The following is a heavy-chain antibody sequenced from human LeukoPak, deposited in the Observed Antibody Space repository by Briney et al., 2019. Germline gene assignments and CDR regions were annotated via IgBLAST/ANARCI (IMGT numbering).Heavy chain of an antibody. D-gene: IGHD4-11*01. V-gene: IGHV3-7*01. CDR1: GFTFSSYW. CDR2: IKQDGSEK. CDR3: ARGANWLYSNYYYYMDV. J-gene: IGHJ6*03. Sequence: PGVSLRLSCAASGFTFSSYWMSWVRQAPGKGLEWVANIKQDGSEKYHVDSVKGRFTISRDNAKNSLYLQMNSLRAEDTAVYYCARGANWLYSNYYYYMDVWGKGTTVTVSS.